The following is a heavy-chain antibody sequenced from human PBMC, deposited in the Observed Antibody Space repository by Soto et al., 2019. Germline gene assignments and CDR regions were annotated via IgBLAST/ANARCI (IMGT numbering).Heavy chain of an antibody. Sequence: ASVKVSSKASGYTFTGYYMHWVRQAPGQGVEWMGWISPNSGVTNYAQKFQGRVTMTRDTSISTAYMELSRPRSDDTAVYYCAMIARVDFDYCGQGTLVTVSS. V-gene: IGHV1-2*02. CDR1: GYTFTGYY. D-gene: IGHD3-22*01. J-gene: IGHJ4*02. CDR2: ISPNSGVT. CDR3: AMIARVDFDY.